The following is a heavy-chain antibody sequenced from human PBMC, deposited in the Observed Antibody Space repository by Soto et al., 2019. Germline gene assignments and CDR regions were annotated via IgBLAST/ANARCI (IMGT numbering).Heavy chain of an antibody. Sequence: QVQLEDSGGGLVKPGGSLRLSCAASGFTFSAVYMSWIRQAPNKGLEYISYISSSGTYANDADSVKGRFPTSGDNAKNPLHPQMTNLRAEDPAVNYWARDRGAVSGQYFDYWGQGALVTVSS. V-gene: IGHV3-11*05. J-gene: IGHJ4*02. CDR1: GFTFSAVY. CDR2: ISSSGTYA. CDR3: ARDRGAVSGQYFDY. D-gene: IGHD6-19*01.